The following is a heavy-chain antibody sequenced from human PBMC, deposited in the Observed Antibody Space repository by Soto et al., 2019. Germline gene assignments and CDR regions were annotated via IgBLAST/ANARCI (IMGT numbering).Heavy chain of an antibody. CDR1: GFSLSDHF. CDR2: IKNDPKSYIT. Sequence: EVQLVESGGDLVQPGGSLRLSCVATGFSLSDHFMDWVRQAPGTGLEWVGRIKNDPKSYITDYAESVKGRFTISRDDSKNSPFLQTNSLTTEDTAIYYSADLKWSRSYLPWGQGTLVTVSS. J-gene: IGHJ1*01. V-gene: IGHV3-72*01. D-gene: IGHD3-3*01. CDR3: ADLKWSRSYLP.